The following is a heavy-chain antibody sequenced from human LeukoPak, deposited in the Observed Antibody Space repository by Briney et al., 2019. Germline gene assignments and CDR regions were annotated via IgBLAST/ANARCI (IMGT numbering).Heavy chain of an antibody. CDR3: ARARFGELFDY. Sequence: GGSLRLSCAASGFTVSSNYMSWVRQAPGKGLEWGSVIYSGGSTYYADSVKGRFTISRDNSKNTLYLQMNSLRAEETAVYYCARARFGELFDYWGQGTLVTVSS. V-gene: IGHV3-66*01. CDR1: GFTVSSNY. D-gene: IGHD3-10*01. CDR2: IYSGGST. J-gene: IGHJ4*02.